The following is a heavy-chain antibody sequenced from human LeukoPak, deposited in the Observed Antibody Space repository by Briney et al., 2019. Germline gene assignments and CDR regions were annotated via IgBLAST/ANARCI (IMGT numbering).Heavy chain of an antibody. D-gene: IGHD6-19*01. V-gene: IGHV4-34*01. Sequence: SETLSLTCAVYGGSFSGYYWSWIRQPPGKGLEWIGEINHGGSTNYNPSLKSRVTISVDTSKNQFSLKLSSVTAADTAVYYCARGLEGSGRPFDYWGQGALVTVSS. J-gene: IGHJ4*02. CDR2: INHGGST. CDR3: ARGLEGSGRPFDY. CDR1: GGSFSGYY.